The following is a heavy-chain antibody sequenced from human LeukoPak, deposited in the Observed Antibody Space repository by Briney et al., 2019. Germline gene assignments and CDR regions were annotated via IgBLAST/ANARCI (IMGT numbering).Heavy chain of an antibody. CDR2: INPNTGDT. CDR3: ARDLFLAATEREGDDY. V-gene: IGHV1-2*02. CDR1: GYTFTSYY. Sequence: ASVKVSCKASGYTFTSYYLHWVRQAPGQGLEWVGWINPNTGDTSYAQKFQGRVTLTGDTSITTAYMELSSLRSDDTAVYYCARDLFLAATEREGDDYWGQGTLVTVSS. J-gene: IGHJ4*02. D-gene: IGHD6-13*01.